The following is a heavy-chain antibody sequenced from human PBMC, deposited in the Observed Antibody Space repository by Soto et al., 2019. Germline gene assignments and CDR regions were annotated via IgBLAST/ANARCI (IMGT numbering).Heavy chain of an antibody. V-gene: IGHV4-39*01. Sequence: QLQLQLSGPGLVKPSETLSLTCNVSGASISSYNYWGWFRQPPGKGLAWIGSIIYSGDIMYNPSLQCRLTRFVATPKNQFTMKLSSVTAADTAVYYCVTHAQWIIRDCWGQGSLVTVSS. CDR1: GASISSYNY. J-gene: IGHJ4*02. CDR2: IIYSGDI. CDR3: VTHAQWIIRDC. D-gene: IGHD5-12*01.